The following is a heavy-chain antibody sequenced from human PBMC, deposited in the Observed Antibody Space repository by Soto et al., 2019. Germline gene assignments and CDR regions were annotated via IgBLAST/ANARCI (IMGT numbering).Heavy chain of an antibody. CDR1: GGTFSSYT. CDR2: IIPILGIA. V-gene: IGHV1-69*02. D-gene: IGHD1-7*01. J-gene: IGHJ5*02. Sequence: SVKVSCKASGGTFSSYTISWVRQAPGQGLEWMGRIIPILGIANYAQKFQGRVTITADKSTSTAYMELSSLRSEDTAVYYCASNWNYEGSWFDPWGQGTLVTVSS. CDR3: ASNWNYEGSWFDP.